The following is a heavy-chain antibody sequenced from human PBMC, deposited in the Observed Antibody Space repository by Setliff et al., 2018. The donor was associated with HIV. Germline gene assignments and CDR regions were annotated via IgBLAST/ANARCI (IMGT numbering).Heavy chain of an antibody. CDR3: AKTLPTLYPPHDYYFAMDV. CDR2: ISGSGGST. J-gene: IGHJ6*02. CDR1: GFTFSSYA. D-gene: IGHD2-15*01. V-gene: IGHV3-23*01. Sequence: GGSLRLSCAASGFTFSSYAMSWVRQAPGKGLEWVSAISGSGGSTYYADSVRGRFTISRDNSKNTLYLQMNSLRAEDTAVYYCAKTLPTLYPPHDYYFAMDVWGQGTTVTVSS.